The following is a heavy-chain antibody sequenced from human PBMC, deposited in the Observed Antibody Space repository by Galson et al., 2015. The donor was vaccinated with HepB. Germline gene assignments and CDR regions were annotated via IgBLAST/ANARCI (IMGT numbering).Heavy chain of an antibody. CDR1: GSSFTNYW. Sequence: QSGAAVKKPGESLKDSCTGSGSSFTNYWIGWVRQLPGKGPEWMGTIYPGDSDTRYSPSFQGQLTISSAKSSSTAYLQWSSLKASDPAMYYCSRLARSVLVVLAAIDAFDIWGQGTMVTVAS. J-gene: IGHJ3*02. CDR3: SRLARSVLVVLAAIDAFDI. D-gene: IGHD2-2*02. CDR2: IYPGDSDT. V-gene: IGHV5-51*01.